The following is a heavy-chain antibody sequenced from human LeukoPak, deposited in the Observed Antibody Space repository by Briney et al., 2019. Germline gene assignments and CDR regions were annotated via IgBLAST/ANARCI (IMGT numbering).Heavy chain of an antibody. D-gene: IGHD6-13*01. J-gene: IGHJ4*02. Sequence: PSETLSLTCTISGGSITNYYWNWIRQPAGKGLEWIGRKSVSGHTNYRSSLESRVTMSVDTSKNQFSLRLTSVTTADTAVYYCARHLTAAGTFDYWGQGTLVTVSS. CDR2: KSVSGHT. CDR3: ARHLTAAGTFDY. V-gene: IGHV4-4*07. CDR1: GGSITNYY.